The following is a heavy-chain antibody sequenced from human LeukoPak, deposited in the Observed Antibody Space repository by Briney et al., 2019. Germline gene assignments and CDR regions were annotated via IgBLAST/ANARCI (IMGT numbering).Heavy chain of an antibody. CDR2: ISSSSSTI. CDR1: GFTFSSYS. Sequence: GGSLRLSCAASGFTFSSYSMNWVHQAPGKGLEWVSYISSSSSTIYYADSVKGRFTISRDNAKNSLYLQMNSLRAEDTAVYYCARDNSVSSSWYDFDYWGQGTLVTVSS. D-gene: IGHD6-13*01. J-gene: IGHJ4*02. V-gene: IGHV3-48*04. CDR3: ARDNSVSSSWYDFDY.